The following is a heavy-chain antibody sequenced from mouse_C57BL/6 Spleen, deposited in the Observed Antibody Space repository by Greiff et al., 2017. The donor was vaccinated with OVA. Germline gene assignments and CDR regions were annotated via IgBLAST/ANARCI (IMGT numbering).Heavy chain of an antibody. CDR1: GYTFTSYW. V-gene: IGHV1-59*01. J-gene: IGHJ3*01. CDR2: IDPSDSYT. CDR3: ARYCFETY. Sequence: QVQLQQPGAELVRPGTSVKLSCKASGYTFTSYWMHWVKQRPGQGLEWIGVIDPSDSYTNYNQKFKGKATLTVDTSSSTAYMQLSSLTSEDSAVYYCARYCFETYWGQGTLVTVSA.